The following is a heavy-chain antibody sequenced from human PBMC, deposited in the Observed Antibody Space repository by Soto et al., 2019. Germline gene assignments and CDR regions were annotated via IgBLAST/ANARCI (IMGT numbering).Heavy chain of an antibody. CDR2: VNHSGST. V-gene: IGHV4-34*01. CDR3: ARGITTIPAVQGDAPDNCYFDS. J-gene: IGHJ4*02. Sequence: SETLSLTCAVYGESFSGYYWTWVRQPPGKGLEWIGDVNHSGSTNQNPSLKSRVTISVDTSKNQFSLKLKSVTAADTAVYFCARGITTIPAVQGDAPDNCYFDSWGLGTLVTVSS. CDR1: GESFSGYY. D-gene: IGHD3-22*01.